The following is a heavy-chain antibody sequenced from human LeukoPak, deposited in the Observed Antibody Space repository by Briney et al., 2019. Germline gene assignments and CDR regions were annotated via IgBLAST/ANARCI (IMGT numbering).Heavy chain of an antibody. Sequence: SVKVSCKASGYTFTDYYINWVRQAPGQGLECMGGIIPIFGTANYAQKFQGRVTITADESTSTAYMELSSLRSEDTAVYYCARGERRSYYDSSGYPDYWGQGTLVTVSS. CDR1: GYTFTDYY. D-gene: IGHD3-22*01. CDR3: ARGERRSYYDSSGYPDY. J-gene: IGHJ4*02. V-gene: IGHV1-69*13. CDR2: IIPIFGTA.